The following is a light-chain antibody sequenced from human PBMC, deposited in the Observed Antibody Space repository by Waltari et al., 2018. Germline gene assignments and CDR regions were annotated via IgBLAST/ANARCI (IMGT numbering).Light chain of an antibody. CDR2: GIN. CDR3: SSYAVNNHLI. Sequence: QSALTQPPSASGSPGQSVTISCTGTSSDVGGYNFVSWYQQHPGEAPKVMIYGINKRPSGVPDRFSGSKSGNTASLTVSGLQAEDEAEYFCSSYAVNNHLIFGGGTKLTVL. CDR1: SSDVGGYNF. J-gene: IGLJ2*01. V-gene: IGLV2-8*01.